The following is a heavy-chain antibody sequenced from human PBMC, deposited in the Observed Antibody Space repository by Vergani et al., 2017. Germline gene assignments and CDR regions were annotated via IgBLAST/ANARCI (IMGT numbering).Heavy chain of an antibody. CDR1: GGSVTNGNLH. CDR3: VCRATSPPRCFDC. Sequence: QLQLQESGPGLVKASQTLSLTCTVSGGSVTNGNLHWGWIRQPAGRGPEWIGRIYASGTTYYNPSLKSRVTISVHTSKNQFSLKLTSVTAADTAVYRCVCRATSPPRCFDCWGQGTLVIVSS. V-gene: IGHV4-61*02. D-gene: IGHD2-2*01. J-gene: IGHJ4*02. CDR2: IYASGTT.